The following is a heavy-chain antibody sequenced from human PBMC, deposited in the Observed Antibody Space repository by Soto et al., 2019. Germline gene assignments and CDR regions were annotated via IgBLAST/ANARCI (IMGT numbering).Heavy chain of an antibody. CDR1: GITFSDYW. V-gene: IGHV3-7*03. Sequence: PGGSLRLSCAASGITFSDYWMSWVRQAPGKGLEWVAKIKQDGSEKLYVGSVKGRFAVSRDNAKNSLYLQMNSLRVKDTAVYFCATDFTDDAFDLWGQGTMVTV. J-gene: IGHJ3*01. CDR3: ATDFTDDAFDL. CDR2: IKQDGSEK.